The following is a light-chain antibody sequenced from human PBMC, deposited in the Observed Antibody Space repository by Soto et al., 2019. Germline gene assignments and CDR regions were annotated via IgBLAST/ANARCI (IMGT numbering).Light chain of an antibody. CDR2: WAS. CDR3: QQYYSTPLT. J-gene: IGKJ4*01. V-gene: IGKV4-1*01. CDR1: QSVLYSSNNKNY. Sequence: IVMTQSPDSLAVSLGERATINCKSRQSVLYSSNNKNYLAWYQQKPGQPPKLLIYWASTRESGVPDRFSGSGSGTDFTLTISSLQAEDVAFYYCQQYYSTPLTFGGGTKVEIK.